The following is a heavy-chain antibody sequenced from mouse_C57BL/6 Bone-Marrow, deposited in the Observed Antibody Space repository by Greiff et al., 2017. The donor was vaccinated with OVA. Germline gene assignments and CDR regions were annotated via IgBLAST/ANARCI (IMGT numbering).Heavy chain of an antibody. Sequence: DVMLVESGGGLVKPGGSLKLSCAASGFTFSSYAMSWVRQTPEKRLEWVATISDGGSYTYYPDNVKGRFTISRDNAKNNLYLQMSHLKSEDTAMYYCARRTGPAWFAYWGQGTLVTVSA. J-gene: IGHJ3*01. CDR1: GFTFSSYA. D-gene: IGHD4-1*01. CDR3: ARRTGPAWFAY. V-gene: IGHV5-4*03. CDR2: ISDGGSYT.